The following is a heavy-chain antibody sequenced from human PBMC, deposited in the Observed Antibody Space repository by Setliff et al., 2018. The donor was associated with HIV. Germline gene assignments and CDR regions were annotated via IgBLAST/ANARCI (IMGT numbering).Heavy chain of an antibody. Sequence: SETLSLTCAVYGGSFSGYYWSWIRQPPGKGLEWIGEINHSGSTNYNPSLKSRVTISLDTSKHQFSLRLISVTAADTAVYYCAKVAVTGYCSTTSCQNWFDPWGQGTLVTVSS. D-gene: IGHD2-2*01. CDR3: AKVAVTGYCSTTSCQNWFDP. CDR1: GGSFSGYY. V-gene: IGHV4-34*01. CDR2: INHSGST. J-gene: IGHJ5*02.